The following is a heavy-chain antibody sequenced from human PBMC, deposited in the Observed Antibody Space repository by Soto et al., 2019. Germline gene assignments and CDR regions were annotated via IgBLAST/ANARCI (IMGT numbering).Heavy chain of an antibody. CDR3: AKYDIVASDAFDI. Sequence: GGSLRLSCAVSGFTFSSYAMSWVRQAPGKGLEWVSAISGSGGSTYYADSVKGRFTISRDNSKNTLYLQMNSLRAEDTAVYYCAKYDIVASDAFDIWGQGTMVTVSS. V-gene: IGHV3-23*01. CDR1: GFTFSSYA. D-gene: IGHD5-12*01. J-gene: IGHJ3*02. CDR2: ISGSGGST.